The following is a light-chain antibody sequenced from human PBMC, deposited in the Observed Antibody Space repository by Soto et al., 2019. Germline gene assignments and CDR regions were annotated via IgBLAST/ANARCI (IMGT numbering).Light chain of an antibody. J-gene: IGLJ2*01. V-gene: IGLV2-23*01. CDR2: EGS. CDR3: CSYAGSRNVV. Sequence: QSALTQPASVSGSPGQSITISCTATSSDVGSYNLVSWYQQHPGKAPRLMIYEGSKRPSGVPNRCSGSKSGNTASLTISGLHDEDEADYYCCSYAGSRNVVFGGGTKLTVL. CDR1: SSDVGSYNL.